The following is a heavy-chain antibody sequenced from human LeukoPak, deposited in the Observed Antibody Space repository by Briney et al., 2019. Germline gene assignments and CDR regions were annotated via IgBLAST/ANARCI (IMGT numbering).Heavy chain of an antibody. Sequence: GGSLRLSCAASGFTFSSYWMHWVRQAPGKGLVWVSRINSDVSGTSYADSVKGRFTISRDNAKNTLYLQMNSLRAEDTAVYYCARDCRSTSCQPFDYWGQGTLVTVSS. D-gene: IGHD2-2*01. CDR2: INSDVSGT. CDR3: ARDCRSTSCQPFDY. J-gene: IGHJ4*02. CDR1: GFTFSSYW. V-gene: IGHV3-74*01.